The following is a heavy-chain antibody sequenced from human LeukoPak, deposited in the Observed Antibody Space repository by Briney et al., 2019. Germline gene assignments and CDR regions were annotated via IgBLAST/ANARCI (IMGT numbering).Heavy chain of an antibody. Sequence: PGGSLRLSCAASGFTVSSNYMSWVRQAPGKGLEWVSVIYSGGSTYYADSVKGRFTISRDNSENTLYLQVNSLRAEDTAVYYCARAVTVTTSYWFDPWGQGTLVTVSS. CDR2: IYSGGST. CDR3: ARAVTVTTSYWFDP. D-gene: IGHD4-17*01. V-gene: IGHV3-66*02. CDR1: GFTVSSNY. J-gene: IGHJ5*02.